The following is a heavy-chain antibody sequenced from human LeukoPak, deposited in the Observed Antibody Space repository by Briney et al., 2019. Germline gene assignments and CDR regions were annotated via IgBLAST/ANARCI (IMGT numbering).Heavy chain of an antibody. CDR3: ARGYGSSRRYYFDY. J-gene: IGHJ4*02. CDR1: GGSFSGYY. D-gene: IGHD3-22*01. Sequence: PSETLSLTCAVYGGSFSGYYWSWIRQPPGEGVEWIGEINHSGSTNYNPSLKSRVTISVDTSKNQFSLKLSSVTAADTAVYYCARGYGSSRRYYFDYWGQGTLVTVSS. CDR2: INHSGST. V-gene: IGHV4-34*01.